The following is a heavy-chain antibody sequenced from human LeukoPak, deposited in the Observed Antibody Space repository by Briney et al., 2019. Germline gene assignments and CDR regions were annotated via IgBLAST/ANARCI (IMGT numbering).Heavy chain of an antibody. Sequence: KPSETLCLTCTVSGGSISSYYWGWIRQPPGKGLERIGSIHYSGSTYYNPSLKSRVTISVDTSKNQFSLKLSSVTAADTAVYYCARDRYDILTGYYPDYFDYWGQGTLVTVSS. CDR3: ARDRYDILTGYYPDYFDY. V-gene: IGHV4-39*07. D-gene: IGHD3-9*01. J-gene: IGHJ4*02. CDR1: GGSISSYY. CDR2: IHYSGST.